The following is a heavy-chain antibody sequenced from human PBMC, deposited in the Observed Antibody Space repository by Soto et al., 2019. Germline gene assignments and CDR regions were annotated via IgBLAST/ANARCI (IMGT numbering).Heavy chain of an antibody. CDR3: ARDLDGSGSYFTDY. J-gene: IGHJ4*02. CDR2: NSTFNGEA. V-gene: IGHV1-18*01. Sequence: ASVKVSCKASGYSFTSTGISWVRQAPGQGPEWMGWNSTFNGEAKYAQKLQGRVTMTTDTSTTTAYMELRSLTSDDTAVYYCARDLDGSGSYFTDYWGQGTLVTVSS. D-gene: IGHD3-10*01. CDR1: GYSFTSTG.